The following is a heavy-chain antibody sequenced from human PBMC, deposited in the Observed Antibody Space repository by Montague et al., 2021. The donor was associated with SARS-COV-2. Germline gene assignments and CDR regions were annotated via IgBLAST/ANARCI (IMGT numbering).Heavy chain of an antibody. J-gene: IGHJ4*02. CDR3: ATTIYDYVWGTRVEFDY. D-gene: IGHD3-16*01. CDR2: IDWDDDK. Sequence: PALVKPTQTLTLTCTFSGFSLSTSGMCVNWIRQPPGKALEWLALIDWDDDKYYSTSLKTRLTISKDTSKNQVVLTMTNMDPVDTATYYCATTIYDYVWGTRVEFDYWGQGTLVTVSS. V-gene: IGHV2-70*01. CDR1: GFSLSTSGMC.